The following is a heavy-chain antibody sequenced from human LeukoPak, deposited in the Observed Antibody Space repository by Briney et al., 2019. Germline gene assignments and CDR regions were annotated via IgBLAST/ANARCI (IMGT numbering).Heavy chain of an antibody. J-gene: IGHJ6*03. CDR3: ARVSHKFGNYYYYMDV. Sequence: PSETLSLPCTVSGGSISSSSYYWGWIRQPPGEGLQRNGSIYYSGSTYYNPSLKSRVTISVDTSKNQFSLKLSSVTAADTAVYYCARVSHKFGNYYYYMDVWGQGTTVTVSS. V-gene: IGHV4-39*07. D-gene: IGHD3-16*01. CDR1: GGSISSSSYY. CDR2: IYYSGST.